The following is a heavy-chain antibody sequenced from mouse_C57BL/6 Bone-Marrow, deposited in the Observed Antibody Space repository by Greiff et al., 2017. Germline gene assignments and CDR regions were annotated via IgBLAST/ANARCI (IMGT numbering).Heavy chain of an antibody. CDR2: ISSGGSYT. V-gene: IGHV5-6*01. CDR1: GFTFSSYG. D-gene: IGHD3-3*01. Sequence: EVMLVESGGDLVKPGGSLKLSCAASGFTFSSYGMSWVRQTPDKRLEWVATISSGGSYTYYPDSVKGRFTISRDIAKNTLYLQMSSLKSEDTAMYHCARPGHPYYFDHGGQGTSHTVSS. J-gene: IGHJ2*02. CDR3: ARPGHPYYFDH.